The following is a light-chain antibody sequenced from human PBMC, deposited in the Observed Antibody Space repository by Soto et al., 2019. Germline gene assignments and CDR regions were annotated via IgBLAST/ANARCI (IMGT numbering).Light chain of an antibody. CDR1: QSVRSSY. CDR2: DGS. Sequence: EIVLTQSPATLSLSPGDRATLSCGASQSVRSSYVAWYQQKAGLAPRLLIYDGSSRASGIPDRFRGSGSGKDFTLTIGRLEPEDFALYYCQQYDNSAPLSFGGGTKV. V-gene: IGKV3D-20*01. CDR3: QQYDNSAPLS. J-gene: IGKJ4*01.